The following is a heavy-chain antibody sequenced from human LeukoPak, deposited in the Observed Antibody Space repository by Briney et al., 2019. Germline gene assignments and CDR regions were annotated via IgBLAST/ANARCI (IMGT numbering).Heavy chain of an antibody. Sequence: PSETLSLTCTVSGGSISSYYWSWIRQPPGKGLEWIGYIYYSGSTNYNPSLKSRVTISVDTSKNQFSLKLSSVTAADTAVYYCARSADPIPAAILYWGQGTLVTVSS. CDR2: IYYSGST. CDR1: GGSISSYY. D-gene: IGHD2-2*01. J-gene: IGHJ4*02. CDR3: ARSADPIPAAILY. V-gene: IGHV4-59*01.